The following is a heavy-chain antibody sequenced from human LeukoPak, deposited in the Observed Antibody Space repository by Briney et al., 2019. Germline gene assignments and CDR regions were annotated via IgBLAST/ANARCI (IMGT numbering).Heavy chain of an antibody. CDR2: INPNSGGT. D-gene: IGHD2-2*01. J-gene: IGHJ5*02. Sequence: GASVKVSCKASGYTFTGYYMHWVRQAPGQGLEWMGWINPNSGGTNYAQKFQGRVTMTRDTSISTAYMELSRLRSGDTAVYYCARADIVVVPAARFDPWGQGTLVTVSS. V-gene: IGHV1-2*02. CDR1: GYTFTGYY. CDR3: ARADIVVVPAARFDP.